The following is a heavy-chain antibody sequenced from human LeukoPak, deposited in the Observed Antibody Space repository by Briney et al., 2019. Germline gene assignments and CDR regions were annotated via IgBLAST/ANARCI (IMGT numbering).Heavy chain of an antibody. CDR2: FCGDSINI. CDR3: ARDSNWAFDY. J-gene: IGHJ4*02. D-gene: IGHD7-27*01. Sequence: GGSLRLSCAASGFSFSDYSMNWVRQAPGKGLEWMSYFCGDSINIWYADSVKGRFTIYRDNAKNSVLLQMNSLRDEDSAVSYCARDSNWAFDYWGQGTLVTVSS. V-gene: IGHV3-48*02. CDR1: GFSFSDYS.